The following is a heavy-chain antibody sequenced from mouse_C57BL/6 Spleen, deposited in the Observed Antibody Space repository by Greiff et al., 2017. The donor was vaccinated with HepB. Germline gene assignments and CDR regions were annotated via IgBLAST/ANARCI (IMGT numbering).Heavy chain of an antibody. CDR2: IDPANGNT. J-gene: IGHJ2*01. Sequence: VQLKQSVAELVRPGASVKLSCTASGFTFKNTYMHWVKQRPEKGLEWIGRIDPANGNTKSAQKFKGKATITADTSSNTAYLQLRSLTSEDTAIYYSATYYEYDGEGFDYWGQGTTLTVSS. CDR1: GFTFKNTY. CDR3: ATYYEYDGEGFDY. V-gene: IGHV14-3*01. D-gene: IGHD2-4*01.